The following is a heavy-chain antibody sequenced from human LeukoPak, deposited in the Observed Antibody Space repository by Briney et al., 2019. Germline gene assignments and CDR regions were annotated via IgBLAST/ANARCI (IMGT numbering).Heavy chain of an antibody. J-gene: IGHJ6*03. CDR2: ISSDGTNT. CDR1: GFTFSSYW. V-gene: IGHV3-74*01. CDR3: ARVYYYYMDV. Sequence: PGGSLRLSCAASGFTFSSYWMHWVRQAPGTGLVWVSRISSDGTNTYYADSVKGRFSISRDNAKNTLYLQMNSLRAEDTAMYYCARVYYYYMDVWGKGTTVTVSS.